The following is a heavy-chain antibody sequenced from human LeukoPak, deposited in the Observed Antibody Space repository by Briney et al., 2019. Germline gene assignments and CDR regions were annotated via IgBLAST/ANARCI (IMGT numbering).Heavy chain of an antibody. CDR1: GYTLTGYD. D-gene: IGHD2-15*01. CDR2: INPNSGGT. CDR3: ARNTARRLPWFDP. Sequence: RASVKVSCKASGYTLTGYDMHWVRQAPGQGLEWMGWINPNSGGTNYAQKFQGRVTMTRDTSISTTYMELSRLRSDDTAVYYCARNTARRLPWFDPWGQGTLVTVSS. J-gene: IGHJ5*02. V-gene: IGHV1-2*02.